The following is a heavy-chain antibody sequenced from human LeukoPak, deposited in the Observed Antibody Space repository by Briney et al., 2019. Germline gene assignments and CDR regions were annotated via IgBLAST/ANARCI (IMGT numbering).Heavy chain of an antibody. J-gene: IGHJ4*02. V-gene: IGHV4-4*02. CDR1: GGSISSSYW. CDR2: IYQNGNT. CDR3: ARRDLWFGFFDY. D-gene: IGHD3-10*01. Sequence: SGTLSLTCDAFGGSISSSYWWSWVRQSPEKGLEWIGEIYQNGNTNYNPSLKSRVTVSIAKSKNQFSLNLSSVTAADTAAYFCARRDLWFGFFDYWGQGTLVTVSS.